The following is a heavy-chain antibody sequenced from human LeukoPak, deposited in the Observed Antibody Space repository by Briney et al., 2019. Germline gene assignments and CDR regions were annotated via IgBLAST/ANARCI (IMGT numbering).Heavy chain of an antibody. V-gene: IGHV4-34*01. Sequence: SETLSLTCAVYGGSFSGYYWSWIRQPPGKGLEWIGEINHSGSTNYNPSLKSRVTISVDTSKNQFSLKLSSVTAADTAVYYCARSLQNSDYWGQGTLVTVSS. CDR2: INHSGST. CDR3: ARSLQNSDY. D-gene: IGHD4-4*01. J-gene: IGHJ4*02. CDR1: GGSFSGYY.